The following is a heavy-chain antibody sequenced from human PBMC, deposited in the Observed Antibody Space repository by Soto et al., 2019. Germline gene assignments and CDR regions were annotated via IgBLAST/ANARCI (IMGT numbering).Heavy chain of an antibody. V-gene: IGHV4-59*08. CDR3: GRRYVGTFDY. CDR1: GGSISSYY. CDR2: IYYSGST. Sequence: SETLSLTCTVSGGSISSYYWSWIRQPPGKGLEWIGYIYYSGSTNYNPSLKSRVTISVDTSKNQFSLKLSSVTAADTAVYYCGRRYVGTFDYWGQGTLVTVSS. J-gene: IGHJ4*02. D-gene: IGHD3-16*01.